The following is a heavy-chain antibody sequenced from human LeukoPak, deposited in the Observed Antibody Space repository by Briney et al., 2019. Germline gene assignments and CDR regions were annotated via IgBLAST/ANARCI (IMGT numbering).Heavy chain of an antibody. D-gene: IGHD6-13*01. Sequence: PSETLSPTCTVSGGSVSSGSYYWSWIRQPPGKGLEWIGYIYYSGSTNYNPSLKSRVTISVDTSKNQFSLKLSSVTAADTAVYYCAGGEQQLALDYWGQGTLVTVSS. J-gene: IGHJ4*02. CDR3: AGGEQQLALDY. V-gene: IGHV4-61*01. CDR1: GGSVSSGSYY. CDR2: IYYSGST.